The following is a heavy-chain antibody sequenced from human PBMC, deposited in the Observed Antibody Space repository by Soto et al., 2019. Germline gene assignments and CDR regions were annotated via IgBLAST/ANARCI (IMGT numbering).Heavy chain of an antibody. J-gene: IGHJ4*02. V-gene: IGHV3-9*01. CDR2: VSPTGDTV. Sequence: VQVVASGGGLVQPGRSLRLSCAVSGFRFEQYVMHWVRQAPGKGLECVSTVSPTGDTVAYADSVEGRFTVSRDNAKNSLCLRMNMLNGDDTAFYYCLKDAPNGSIDDWGQGTLVTVSS. CDR1: GFRFEQYV. CDR3: LKDAPNGSIDD. D-gene: IGHD3-10*01.